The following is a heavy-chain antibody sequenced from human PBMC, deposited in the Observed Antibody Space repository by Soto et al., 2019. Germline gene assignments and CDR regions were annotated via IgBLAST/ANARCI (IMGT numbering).Heavy chain of an antibody. V-gene: IGHV6-1*01. D-gene: IGHD6-19*01. CDR2: TYYRSKWYN. CDR3: ARDPHSWSSGWRYYGMDG. J-gene: IGHJ6*02. Sequence: WHWMRQCPSRDLEQLRRTYYRSKWYNDYAVSVKSRITINPDTSKNKFSLQLNSVTPEDTAVYYCARDPHSWSSGWRYYGMDGYGHGDMFTV.